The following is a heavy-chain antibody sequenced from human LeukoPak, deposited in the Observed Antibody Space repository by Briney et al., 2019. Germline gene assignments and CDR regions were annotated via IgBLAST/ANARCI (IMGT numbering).Heavy chain of an antibody. D-gene: IGHD2-15*01. V-gene: IGHV5-51*01. CDR3: ARRCGGSCYDY. CDR2: IYPDDSDT. J-gene: IGHJ4*02. Sequence: GESLKISCKGSGYRFTSYWIGWVRKMPGKGLEWMGIIYPDDSDTRYSPSFQGQVTISADKSIGTAYLQWSSLQASDTAMYYCARRCGGSCYDYWGQGTLVTVSS. CDR1: GYRFTSYW.